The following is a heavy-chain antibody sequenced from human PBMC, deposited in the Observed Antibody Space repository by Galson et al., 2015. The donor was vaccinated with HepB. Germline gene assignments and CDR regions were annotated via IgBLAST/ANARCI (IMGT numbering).Heavy chain of an antibody. Sequence: SLRLSCAASGFTFSSHGMHWVRQAPGKGLEWVAVISYDGSNKYYADSVKGRLTIFRDNSKNTLYLQMNSLRAEDTAVYYCAKESIAAAGNNWFDPWGQGTLVTVSS. CDR1: GFTFSSHG. CDR2: ISYDGSNK. D-gene: IGHD6-13*01. CDR3: AKESIAAAGNNWFDP. J-gene: IGHJ5*02. V-gene: IGHV3-30*18.